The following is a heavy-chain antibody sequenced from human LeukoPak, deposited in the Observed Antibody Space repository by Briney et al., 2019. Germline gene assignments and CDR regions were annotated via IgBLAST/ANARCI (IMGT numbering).Heavy chain of an antibody. Sequence: GGSLRLSCAASGFTFDDYGMSWGRQAPGKGGEFVFCINSYGGNTGYAHSLNGPFTISTDNAKNSLYLQMNSLRAEDTALYYCARVSSGWSPDYWGQGTLVTVSS. CDR1: GFTFDDYG. V-gene: IGHV3-20*04. CDR2: INSYGGNT. D-gene: IGHD6-19*01. J-gene: IGHJ4*02. CDR3: ARVSSGWSPDY.